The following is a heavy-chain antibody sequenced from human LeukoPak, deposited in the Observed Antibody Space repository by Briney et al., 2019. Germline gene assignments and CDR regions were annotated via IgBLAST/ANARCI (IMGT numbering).Heavy chain of an antibody. V-gene: IGHV1-18*01. CDR3: ARDRPATVTSIFDY. CDR2: ISAYNGNT. D-gene: IGHD4-17*01. CDR1: GYXFRSYG. Sequence: ASVKVSCKASGYXFRSYGISWVRQAPGQGLEWMGWISAYNGNTIYAQKFQGRVTMTIDTSSSTAYMELRSLRSDDTAVYYCARDRPATVTSIFDYWGQGTLVTVSS. J-gene: IGHJ4*02.